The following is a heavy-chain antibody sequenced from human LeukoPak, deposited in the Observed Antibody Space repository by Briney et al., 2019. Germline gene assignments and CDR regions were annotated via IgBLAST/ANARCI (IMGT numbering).Heavy chain of an antibody. V-gene: IGHV1-8*01. D-gene: IGHD3-3*01. J-gene: IGHJ6*02. CDR1: GYTFTSYD. CDR3: ARLPTYYDFWSGYYDYYYYGMDV. Sequence: ASVTVSCTASGYTFTSYDINWVRQAPGQGLEWMGWMNPNSGNTVYAQKFQGRVTMTRNTSISTAYMEPSSLRSEDTAVYYCARLPTYYDFWSGYYDYYYYGMDVWGQGTTVTVSS. CDR2: MNPNSGNT.